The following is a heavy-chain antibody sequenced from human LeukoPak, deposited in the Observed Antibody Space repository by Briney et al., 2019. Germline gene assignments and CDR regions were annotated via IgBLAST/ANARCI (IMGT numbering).Heavy chain of an antibody. CDR2: VYYSGST. CDR3: ARVPTYFYDTTGSYYQVY. CDR1: GGSISSYY. J-gene: IGHJ4*02. Sequence: PSETLSLTCTVSGGSISSYYWSWIRQPPGKGLEWIGSVYYSGSTYYNPSLKSRVTISVDTSKNQFSLKLSSVTAADTAVYYCARVPTYFYDTTGSYYQVYWGQGTLVTVSS. D-gene: IGHD3-22*01. V-gene: IGHV4-59*05.